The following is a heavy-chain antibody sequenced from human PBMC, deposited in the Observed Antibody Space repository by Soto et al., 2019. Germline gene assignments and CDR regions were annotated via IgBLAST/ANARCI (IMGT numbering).Heavy chain of an antibody. CDR3: AREDPFTVTNWFDP. Sequence: ASVKVSCKASGYTFTGYYMHWVRQAPGQGLEWMGWINPNSGGTNYAQKFQGRVTMTRDTPISTAYMELSRLRSDDTAVYYCAREDPFTVTNWFDPWGQGTLVTVSS. J-gene: IGHJ5*02. V-gene: IGHV1-2*02. D-gene: IGHD4-17*01. CDR2: INPNSGGT. CDR1: GYTFTGYY.